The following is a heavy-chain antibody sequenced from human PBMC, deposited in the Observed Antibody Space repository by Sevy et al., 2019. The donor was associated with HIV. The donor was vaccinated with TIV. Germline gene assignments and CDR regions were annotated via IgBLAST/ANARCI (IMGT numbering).Heavy chain of an antibody. V-gene: IGHV1-18*01. D-gene: IGHD5-18*01. Sequence: ASVKVSCKASGYTFTSYGISWVRQAPGQGLEWMGWISAYNGNTNYAQKPQGRVTMTTDTSTSTAYMELRSLRSDDTAVYYCARVHTPRGYSYGYYFDYWGQGTLVTVSS. CDR2: ISAYNGNT. CDR1: GYTFTSYG. J-gene: IGHJ4*02. CDR3: ARVHTPRGYSYGYYFDY.